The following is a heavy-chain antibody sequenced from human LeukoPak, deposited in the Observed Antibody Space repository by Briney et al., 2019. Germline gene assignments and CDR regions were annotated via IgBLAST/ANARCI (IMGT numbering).Heavy chain of an antibody. Sequence: GGALRLSCAASGFPFSGYWMMWVRQAQGKGLEWVANIKQDGSEKYYVDSVKGRFTISRDNAKNSLYLQMNSLRAEDTAVYYCAREYSSGLFDHWGQGTLVTVSS. J-gene: IGHJ4*02. CDR2: IKQDGSEK. V-gene: IGHV3-7*03. D-gene: IGHD6-19*01. CDR3: AREYSSGLFDH. CDR1: GFPFSGYW.